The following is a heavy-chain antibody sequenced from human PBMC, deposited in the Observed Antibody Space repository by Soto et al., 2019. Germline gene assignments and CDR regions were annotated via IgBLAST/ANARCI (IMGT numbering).Heavy chain of an antibody. CDR3: ARGGGSTDYVANYYFDY. D-gene: IGHD4-17*01. Sequence: QLRLQESGSGLVKPSQTLSLTCTVSGGSLSSGSFSWGWIRQPPGKGLEWIGYINYSGNTYYNPSLRRGVTLPRDMSTNQFSLKLGSVTAGDTAVFYCARGGGSTDYVANYYFDYWGRGTLVTVSS. CDR2: INYSGNT. CDR1: GGSLSSGSFS. V-gene: IGHV4-30-2*01. J-gene: IGHJ4*02.